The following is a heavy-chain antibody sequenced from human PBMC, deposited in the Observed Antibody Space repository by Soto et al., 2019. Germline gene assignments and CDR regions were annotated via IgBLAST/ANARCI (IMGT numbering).Heavy chain of an antibody. Sequence: GASVKVSCKASGGTFSSYAISWVRQAPGQGLEWMGGIIPIFGTANYAQRFQGRVTITADESTSTAYMELSSLRSEDTAVYYCARDLGLEHGRLWDYYYGMDVWGQGTTVTVSS. CDR2: IIPIFGTA. D-gene: IGHD6-19*01. CDR3: ARDLGLEHGRLWDYYYGMDV. J-gene: IGHJ6*02. CDR1: GGTFSSYA. V-gene: IGHV1-69*13.